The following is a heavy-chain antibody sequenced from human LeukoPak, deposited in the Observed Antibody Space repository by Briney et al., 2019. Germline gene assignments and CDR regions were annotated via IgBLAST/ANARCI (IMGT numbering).Heavy chain of an antibody. CDR2: IYYSGST. CDR3: AREFDYDSSGYYYFDY. CDR1: GGSISSGGYY. V-gene: IGHV4-31*03. Sequence: SQTLSLTCTVSGGSISSGGYYWSWIRQHPGKGLEWIGYIYYSGSTYYNPSLKSRVTISVDTSKNQFSLKLSSVTAADTAVYYCAREFDYDSSGYYYFDYWAREPWSPSPQ. J-gene: IGHJ4*02. D-gene: IGHD3-22*01.